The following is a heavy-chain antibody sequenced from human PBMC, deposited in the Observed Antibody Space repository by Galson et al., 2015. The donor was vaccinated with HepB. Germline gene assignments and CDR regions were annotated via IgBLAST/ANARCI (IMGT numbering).Heavy chain of an antibody. CDR1: GLTFSSSR. D-gene: IGHD3-10*01. CDR2: ISESGTST. CDR3: ARGIYSGSGRYYFDF. Sequence: SLRLSCAASGLTFSSSRMQWVRQAPGKGLEHVSAISESGTSTYYANSVKGRFTISRDNSKNTLYLQMGSLRDEDTAVYYCARGIYSGSGRYYFDFWGQGTLVTVSS. V-gene: IGHV3-64*01. J-gene: IGHJ4*02.